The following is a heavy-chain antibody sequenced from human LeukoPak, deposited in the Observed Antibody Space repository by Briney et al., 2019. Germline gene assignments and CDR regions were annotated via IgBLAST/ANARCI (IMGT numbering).Heavy chain of an antibody. CDR3: ARDTRHDYGDYYADY. Sequence: PGRSLRLSCAASGFTFSSYAMHWVRQAPSKGLEWVAVISYDGSNKYYADSVKGRFTISRDNSKNTLYLQMNSLRAEDTAVYYCARDTRHDYGDYYADYWGQGTLVTVSS. CDR1: GFTFSSYA. D-gene: IGHD4-17*01. V-gene: IGHV3-30-3*01. J-gene: IGHJ4*02. CDR2: ISYDGSNK.